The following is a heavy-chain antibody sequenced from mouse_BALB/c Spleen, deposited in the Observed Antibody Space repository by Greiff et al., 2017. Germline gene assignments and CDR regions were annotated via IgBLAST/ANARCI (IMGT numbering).Heavy chain of an antibody. V-gene: IGHV1-14*01. CDR1: GYTFTSYV. D-gene: IGHD2-1*01. Sequence: EVQLVESGPELVKPGASVKMSCKASGYTFTSYVMHWVKQKPGQGLEWIGYINPYNDGTKYNEKFKGKATLTSDKSSSTAYMELSSLTSEDSAVYYCARSGRAIYYGNYFDYWGQGTTLTVSS. CDR3: ARSGRAIYYGNYFDY. J-gene: IGHJ2*01. CDR2: INPYNDGT.